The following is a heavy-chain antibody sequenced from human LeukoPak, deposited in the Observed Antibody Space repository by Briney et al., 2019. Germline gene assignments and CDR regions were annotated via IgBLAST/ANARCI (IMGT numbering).Heavy chain of an antibody. CDR2: IYYSGST. CDR3: ARQTLGYGSGDAFDI. J-gene: IGHJ3*02. CDR1: GGSISPYY. Sequence: SQTLSLTCTVSGGSISPYYWSWIRQPPGKGLEWIGYIYYSGSTDYNPSLKSRVTISVDTSKNHFSLKLSSVTAADTAVYYCARQTLGYGSGDAFDIWGQGTMVTVSS. D-gene: IGHD3-10*01. V-gene: IGHV4-59*01.